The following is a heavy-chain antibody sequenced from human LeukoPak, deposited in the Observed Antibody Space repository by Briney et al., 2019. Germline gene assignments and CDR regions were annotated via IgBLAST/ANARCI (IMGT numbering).Heavy chain of an antibody. V-gene: IGHV4-39*01. CDR1: GGSISSSSYY. Sequence: TSSETLSLTCTASGGSISSSSYYWGWIRQPLGKGLEWIGSIYYSGSTYYNPSLKSRVTISVDTSKNQFSLKLSSVTAADTAVYYCARQLNTYYYDSSGYPFDYWGQGTLVTVSS. CDR2: IYYSGST. J-gene: IGHJ4*02. D-gene: IGHD3-22*01. CDR3: ARQLNTYYYDSSGYPFDY.